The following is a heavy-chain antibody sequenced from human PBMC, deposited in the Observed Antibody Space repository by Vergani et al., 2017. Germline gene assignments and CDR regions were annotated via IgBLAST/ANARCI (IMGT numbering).Heavy chain of an antibody. V-gene: IGHV4-31*03. D-gene: IGHD2-15*01. J-gene: IGHJ5*02. CDR1: GAYVGSGGYY. CDR3: GRSGLISPRNWFDP. Sequence: QVQLQESGPGLVKSSQTLSLTCSVSGAYVGSGGYYWSWVRQRPGMGLDWIGYIYYSGTTYYNPSLESRLTISLDTSENHLSLKLSSVTAADTAVYYCGRSGLISPRNWFDPWGQGTLVTVSS. CDR2: IYYSGTT.